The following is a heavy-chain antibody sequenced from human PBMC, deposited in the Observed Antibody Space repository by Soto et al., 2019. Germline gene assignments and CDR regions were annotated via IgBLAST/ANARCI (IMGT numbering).Heavy chain of an antibody. Sequence: EVQLVESGGGLVQPGGSLRLSCAASGFTFSRYWMSWVRQAPGKGLEWVANIKQDGSERYYEDSVKGRFTISRDNAKNSLYLQMTSLRADDTAVYYCARETYGDYFDYWGQGTLVTVSS. J-gene: IGHJ4*02. V-gene: IGHV3-7*04. CDR3: ARETYGDYFDY. CDR2: IKQDGSER. D-gene: IGHD3-10*01. CDR1: GFTFSRYW.